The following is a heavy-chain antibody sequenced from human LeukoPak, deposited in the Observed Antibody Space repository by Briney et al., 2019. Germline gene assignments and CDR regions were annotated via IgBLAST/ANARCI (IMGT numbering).Heavy chain of an antibody. CDR2: IYYSGST. CDR3: ARTSYGDYVHWFDP. J-gene: IGHJ5*02. Sequence: KSSETPSLTCTVYGGSISSYYWSWVRQPPGKGLEWIGYIYYSGSTNYNPSLKSRVTISVDTSKNQFSLKLSSVTAADTAVYYCARTSYGDYVHWFDPWGQGTLVTVSS. V-gene: IGHV4-59*01. CDR1: GGSISSYY. D-gene: IGHD4-17*01.